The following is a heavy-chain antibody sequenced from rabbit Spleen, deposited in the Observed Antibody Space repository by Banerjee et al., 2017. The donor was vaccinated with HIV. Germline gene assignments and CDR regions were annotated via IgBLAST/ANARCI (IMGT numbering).Heavy chain of an antibody. Sequence: QSLEESGGDLVKPGASLTLTCKASGFSFSSDYICWVRQAPGKGLEWIACIGTGSSGDTYYASWAKGRFTISKTSSTTVDLRMTSLTAADTATYFCARDDDGGWVDLNLWGQGTLVTVS. CDR1: GFSFSSDY. J-gene: IGHJ4*01. V-gene: IGHV1S40*01. CDR3: ARDDDGGWVDLNL. CDR2: IGTGSSGDT. D-gene: IGHD4-1*01.